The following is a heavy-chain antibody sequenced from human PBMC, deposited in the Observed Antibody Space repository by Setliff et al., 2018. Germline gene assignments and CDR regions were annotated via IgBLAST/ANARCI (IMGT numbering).Heavy chain of an antibody. CDR2: IKSKNDGGTA. V-gene: IGHV3-15*01. CDR1: GFTFTNAW. D-gene: IGHD3-3*01. Sequence: GGSLRLSCAASGFTFTNAWMTWVRRAPGKGLEWVGRIKSKNDGGTADYAAPVKGRFTISRDDSKNTLYLQMNSLKTEDTAVYYCTTDPGSYNFWSGYPYYYYYMDVWGKGTTVTVSS. J-gene: IGHJ6*03. CDR3: TTDPGSYNFWSGYPYYYYYMDV.